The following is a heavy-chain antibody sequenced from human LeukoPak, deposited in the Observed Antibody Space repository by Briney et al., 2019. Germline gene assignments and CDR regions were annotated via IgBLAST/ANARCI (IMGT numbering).Heavy chain of an antibody. J-gene: IGHJ5*02. V-gene: IGHV4-59*01. CDR1: GGSISSYY. Sequence: SETLSFTCTVSGGSISSYYWSWIRQPPGKGLEWIGYIYYSGSTNYNPSLKSRVTISVDTSKNQFSLKLSSVTAADTAVYYCARGITTPGERAWFDPWGQGTLVTVSS. D-gene: IGHD3-22*01. CDR2: IYYSGST. CDR3: ARGITTPGERAWFDP.